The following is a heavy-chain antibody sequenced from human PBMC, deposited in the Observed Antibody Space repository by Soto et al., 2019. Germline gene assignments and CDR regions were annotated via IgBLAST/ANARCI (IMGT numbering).Heavy chain of an antibody. CDR1: GYTFTSYE. J-gene: IGHJ4*02. D-gene: IGHD3-10*01. Sequence: QVQLVQSGAEVKKPGASVKVSCKASGYTFTSYELNWVPQATGQGLEWMGWMNRNSGDTGYAQKFQGRVTMTRNASIGTAHMELSSLRSEDTAVYYCARGELLWFGELLRWGEGTLVTVSS. V-gene: IGHV1-8*01. CDR3: ARGELLWFGELLR. CDR2: MNRNSGDT.